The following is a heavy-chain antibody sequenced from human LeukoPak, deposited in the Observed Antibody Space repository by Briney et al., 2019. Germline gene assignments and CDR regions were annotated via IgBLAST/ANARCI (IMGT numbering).Heavy chain of an antibody. CDR2: INHSGST. Sequence: IPAETLSLTCAVYGGSFSGYYWSWIRQPPGKGLEWIGEINHSGSTNYNPSLKSRVTISVDTSKNQFSLKLTSVTAADTAVYYCARTFCTNGFCYFFYWGQGTLVTVSS. J-gene: IGHJ4*02. CDR1: GGSFSGYY. D-gene: IGHD2-8*01. CDR3: ARTFCTNGFCYFFY. V-gene: IGHV4-34*01.